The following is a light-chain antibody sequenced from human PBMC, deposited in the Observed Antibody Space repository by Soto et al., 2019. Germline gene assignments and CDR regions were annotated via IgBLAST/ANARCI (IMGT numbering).Light chain of an antibody. V-gene: IGKV3-20*01. CDR2: GAS. CDR1: QSVSSGF. CDR3: QQYGSSPIT. J-gene: IGKJ4*01. Sequence: EIVLTQSPGTLSLSPGERATHSCRASQSVSSGFLAWYQQKPGQAPRLLIYGASSRATGNPDRFSGSGSGTDFTLTISRLEPEDVAVYYCQQYGSSPITFGGGTKVEIK.